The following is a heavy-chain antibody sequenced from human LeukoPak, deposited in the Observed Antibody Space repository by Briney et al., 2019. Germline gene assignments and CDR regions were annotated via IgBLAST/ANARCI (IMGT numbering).Heavy chain of an antibody. Sequence: SETLSLTCTVSDGSISSYYWSWIRQPPGKGLEWIGYIYYSGSTNYNPSLKSRVTISVDTSKNQFSLKLSSVTAADTAVYYCARFVGSAFDIWGQGTMVTVSS. CDR3: ARFVGSAFDI. CDR2: IYYSGST. V-gene: IGHV4-59*01. D-gene: IGHD3-10*01. J-gene: IGHJ3*02. CDR1: DGSISSYY.